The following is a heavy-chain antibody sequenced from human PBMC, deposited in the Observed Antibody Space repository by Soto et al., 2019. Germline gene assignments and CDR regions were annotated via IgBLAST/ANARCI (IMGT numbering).Heavy chain of an antibody. Sequence: GGSLRLSCAASGFSVNNKFMNWVRQAPGEGLVWVSRINSDGSNTNYADSVKGRFTISRDNAKNTLYLQMNSLRAEDTAVYYCARGGVPAAMSYWGQGTLVTVSS. CDR3: ARGGVPAAMSY. CDR2: INSDGSNT. D-gene: IGHD2-2*01. J-gene: IGHJ4*02. V-gene: IGHV3-74*01. CDR1: GFSVNNKF.